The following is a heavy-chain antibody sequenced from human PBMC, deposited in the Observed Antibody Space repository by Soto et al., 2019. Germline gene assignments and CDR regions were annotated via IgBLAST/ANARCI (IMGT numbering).Heavy chain of an antibody. D-gene: IGHD3-3*01. J-gene: IGHJ4*02. CDR1: GGSISTGDYY. V-gene: IGHV4-30-4*01. CDR2: IYYSGST. CDR3: ARGKGDYDFWRGYQDY. Sequence: QVQLQESGPGLVKPSQTLSLTCTVSGGSISTGDYYWSWIRQPPGKGLGWIGYIYYSGSTYYNPSLKSRVTISVYTAKNQFPIKLSSEPAADAAVYYCARGKGDYDFWRGYQDYWGQGTLVTVSS.